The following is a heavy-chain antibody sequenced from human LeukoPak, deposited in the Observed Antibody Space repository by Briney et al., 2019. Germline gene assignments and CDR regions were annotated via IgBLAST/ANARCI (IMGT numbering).Heavy chain of an antibody. Sequence: SETLSLTCTVSGYSISSGYYWGWIRQPPGKGLEWIGSIYHSGSTYYNPSLKSRVTISVDTSKNQFSLKLSSVTAADTAVYYCARAAYYYDSSGYSDWGQGTLVTVSS. V-gene: IGHV4-38-2*02. CDR2: IYHSGST. CDR3: ARAAYYYDSSGYSD. D-gene: IGHD3-22*01. J-gene: IGHJ4*02. CDR1: GYSISSGYY.